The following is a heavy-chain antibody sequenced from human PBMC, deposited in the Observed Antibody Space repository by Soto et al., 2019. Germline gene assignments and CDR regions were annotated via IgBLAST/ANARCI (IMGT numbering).Heavy chain of an antibody. J-gene: IGHJ4*02. V-gene: IGHV4-61*01. CDR1: DGSVSSGSYY. CDR2: IYYSGST. D-gene: IGHD4-4*01. Sequence: SETLSLTCTVSDGSVSSGSYYWSWIRQPPGKGLEWIGYIYYSGSTNYNPSLKSRVTISVDTSKNQFSLKLSSVTAADTAVYYCARDSGGNSGIDYWGQGTLVTVSS. CDR3: ARDSGGNSGIDY.